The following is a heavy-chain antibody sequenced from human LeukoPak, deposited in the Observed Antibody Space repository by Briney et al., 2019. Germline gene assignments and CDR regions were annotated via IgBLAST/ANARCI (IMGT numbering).Heavy chain of an antibody. CDR3: ARQQLHRTGNYYYYYGMDV. J-gene: IGHJ6*02. CDR1: GGTISNTNYY. CDR2: IYYSGST. V-gene: IGHV4-39*01. Sequence: SETLSLTCTVSGGTISNTNYYWDWIRQPPGKGLEWIGSIYYSGSTYYNPSLKSRVTISLDTSRNQFSLKLSSVTAADTAMYYCARQQLHRTGNYYYYYGMDVWGQGTTATVSS. D-gene: IGHD6-6*01.